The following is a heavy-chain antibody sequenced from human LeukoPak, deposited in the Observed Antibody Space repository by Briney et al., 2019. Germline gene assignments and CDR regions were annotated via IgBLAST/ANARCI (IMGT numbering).Heavy chain of an antibody. J-gene: IGHJ4*02. CDR1: GYTFTGYY. D-gene: IGHD6-13*01. CDR3: ARSIAAAGHFDY. Sequence: ASVKVSCKASGYTFTGYYMHWVRLAPGQGLEWMGWINPNSGGTNYAQKFQGRVTMTRDTSISTAYMELSRLRSDDTAVYYCARSIAAAGHFDYWGQGTLVTVSS. CDR2: INPNSGGT. V-gene: IGHV1-2*02.